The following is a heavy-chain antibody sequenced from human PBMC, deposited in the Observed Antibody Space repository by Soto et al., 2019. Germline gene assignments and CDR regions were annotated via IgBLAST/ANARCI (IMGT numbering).Heavy chain of an antibody. J-gene: IGHJ4*02. CDR3: ARALSTVTTLGFAY. CDR2: IYYTGST. V-gene: IGHV4-31*03. Sequence: SETLSLTCTVSGGSISSGAYYWSWIRQHPGEGLEWIGHIYYTGSTYYNPSLKSRLTISLGTSKNQFSLKLNSVTAADTAVYYCARALSTVTTLGFAYWGQGTLVTVSS. D-gene: IGHD4-17*01. CDR1: GGSISSGAYY.